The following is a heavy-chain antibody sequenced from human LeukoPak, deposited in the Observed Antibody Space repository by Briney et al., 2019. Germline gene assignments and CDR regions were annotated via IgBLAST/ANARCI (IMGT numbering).Heavy chain of an antibody. J-gene: IGHJ6*04. D-gene: IGHD3-10*02. CDR2: INHSGST. CDR3: AELGITMIGGV. Sequence: SETLSLTCAVCGGSFSGYYWSWIRQPPGKGLEWIGEINHSGSTNYNPSLKSRVTISVDTSKNQFSLKLSSVTAADTAVYYCAELGITMIGGVWGKGTTVTISS. CDR1: GGSFSGYY. V-gene: IGHV4-34*01.